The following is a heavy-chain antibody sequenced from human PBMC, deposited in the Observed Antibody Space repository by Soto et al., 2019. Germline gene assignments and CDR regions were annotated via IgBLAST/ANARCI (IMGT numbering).Heavy chain of an antibody. CDR1: GFSFSGFA. CDR2: ITGTGVSI. J-gene: IGHJ4*02. CDR3: AKDSIPYSSSYDLDH. D-gene: IGHD6-6*01. Sequence: EVQLLESGGGLVQPGGSLRLSCVASGFSFSGFAMSWVRQAPGKGLVWVSSITGTGVSIYYADSVRGRFTISRDNSKNMQYLQMRSRRAEDTARYYCAKDSIPYSSSYDLDHWGRGALVTVSS. V-gene: IGHV3-23*01.